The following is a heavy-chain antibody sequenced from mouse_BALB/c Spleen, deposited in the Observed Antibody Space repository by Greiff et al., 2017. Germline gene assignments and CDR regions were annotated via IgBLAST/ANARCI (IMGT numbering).Heavy chain of an antibody. CDR3: ARGPYLLRYLDY. CDR2: INPSTGYT. CDR1: GYTFTRYW. Sequence: QVQLQQSGAELAKPGASVKMSCKASGYTFTRYWMHWVKQRPGQGLEWIGYINPSTGYTEYNQKFKDKATLTADKSSSTAYMQLSSLTSEDSAVYYCARGPYLLRYLDYWGQGTTLTVSS. J-gene: IGHJ2*01. D-gene: IGHD1-1*01. V-gene: IGHV1-7*01.